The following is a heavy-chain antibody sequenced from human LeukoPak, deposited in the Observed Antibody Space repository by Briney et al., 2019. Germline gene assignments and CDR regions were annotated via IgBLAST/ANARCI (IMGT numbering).Heavy chain of an antibody. J-gene: IGHJ4*02. CDR3: ARGRWFGGKFDY. CDR1: GGSISSGGYY. CDR2: IYYSGST. D-gene: IGHD3-10*01. Sequence: SQTLSLTCTVSGGSISSGGYYWSWIRQHPGKGLEWIGYIYYSGSTYYNPSLKSRVTISVDTSKNQFSLKLSSVTAADTAVYYCARGRWFGGKFDYWGQGTLVTVSS. V-gene: IGHV4-31*03.